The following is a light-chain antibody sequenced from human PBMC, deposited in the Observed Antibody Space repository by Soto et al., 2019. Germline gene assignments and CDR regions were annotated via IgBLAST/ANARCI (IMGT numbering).Light chain of an antibody. Sequence: QSALTQPASVSGSPGQSITISCTGTSSDVGGYNYVSWYQQHPGKAPKLMIYEVSNRPSGISNRFSGSKSANTASLTISGLLAEDEADYYCSSYTTTSTLVVFGGGTKLTVL. J-gene: IGLJ2*01. CDR1: SSDVGGYNY. CDR3: SSYTTTSTLVV. CDR2: EVS. V-gene: IGLV2-14*01.